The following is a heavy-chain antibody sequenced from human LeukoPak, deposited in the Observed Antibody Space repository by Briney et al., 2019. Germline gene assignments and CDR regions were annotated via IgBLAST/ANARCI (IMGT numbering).Heavy chain of an antibody. CDR1: GFSFSIYR. CDR3: AREGFSTVTSDY. V-gene: IGHV3-48*03. J-gene: IGHJ4*02. D-gene: IGHD4-17*01. CDR2: IHLSGAPI. Sequence: GGSLRLSCAASGFSFSIYRMNWVRQAPGKGPEWIAYIHLSGAPIHYAEPVKGRFSISRDNVNNALYLQMDNLRVEDTGVYYCAREGFSTVTSDYWGQGTLVTVSS.